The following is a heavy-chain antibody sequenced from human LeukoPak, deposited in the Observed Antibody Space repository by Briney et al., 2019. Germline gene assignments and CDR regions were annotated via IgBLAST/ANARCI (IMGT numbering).Heavy chain of an antibody. CDR3: ARGRSGSYRLKYFDY. Sequence: SETLSLTCAVYGGSFSGYYWSWIGQPPGKGLEWIGEINHSGSTNYNPSLKSRVTISVDTSKNQFSLKLSSVTAADTAVYYCARGRSGSYRLKYFDYWGQGTLVTVSS. D-gene: IGHD1-26*01. CDR1: GGSFSGYY. J-gene: IGHJ4*02. CDR2: INHSGST. V-gene: IGHV4-34*01.